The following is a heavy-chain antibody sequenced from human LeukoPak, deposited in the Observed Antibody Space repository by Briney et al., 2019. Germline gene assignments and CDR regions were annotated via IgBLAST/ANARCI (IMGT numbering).Heavy chain of an antibody. CDR2: ISSTSSYI. CDR1: GFTFSSYS. D-gene: IGHD2-21*01. V-gene: IGHV3-21*01. Sequence: GGSLRLSCAASGFTFSSYSMNWVRQAPGKGLEWVSSISSTSSYIYYADSLKGRFTISRDNAKNSLYVKMNSLRAGDTALYYCARMGGCGDFDLWGQGTLVTVSS. J-gene: IGHJ4*02. CDR3: ARMGGCGDFDL.